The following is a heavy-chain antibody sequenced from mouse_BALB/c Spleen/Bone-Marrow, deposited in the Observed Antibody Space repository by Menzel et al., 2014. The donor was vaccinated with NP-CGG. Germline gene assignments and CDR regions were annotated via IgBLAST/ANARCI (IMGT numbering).Heavy chain of an antibody. CDR2: IDPANGNT. CDR1: GFNIXDTY. J-gene: IGHJ2*01. D-gene: IGHD1-1*01. V-gene: IGHV14-3*02. CDR3: ARSYGSSPFDY. Sequence: DVQLVESGAELVKPGASVKLSCTASGFNIXDTYTHWVKQRPEQGLEWIGRIDPANGNTKYDPKFQGKATITADTSSNTAYLQLSSLTSEDTAVYYCARSYGSSPFDYWGQGTTLTVSS.